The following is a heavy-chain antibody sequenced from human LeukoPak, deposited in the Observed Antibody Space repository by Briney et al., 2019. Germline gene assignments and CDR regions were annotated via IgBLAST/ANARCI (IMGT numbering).Heavy chain of an antibody. Sequence: SETLSLTCAVYGGSFGGYYWSWLRQPPGKGLEWIGEIDDSGSTNYNPSLKSRVTISVDTSKNKFSLKLSSVTAADTAVYYCARGGYSYGYDDDFDYWGQGTLVTVSS. CDR3: ARGGYSYGYDDDFDY. J-gene: IGHJ4*02. V-gene: IGHV4-34*01. D-gene: IGHD5-18*01. CDR1: GGSFGGYY. CDR2: IDDSGST.